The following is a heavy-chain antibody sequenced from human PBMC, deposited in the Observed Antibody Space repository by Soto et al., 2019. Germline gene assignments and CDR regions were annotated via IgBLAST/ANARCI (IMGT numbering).Heavy chain of an antibody. J-gene: IGHJ6*03. V-gene: IGHV3-23*01. CDR2: ISGSGGST. Sequence: PAGSLRLACAASGFTFSSYAMSWVRQAPGKGLEWVSAISGSGGSTYYADSVKGRFTISRDNSKNTLYLQMNSLRAEDTAVYYCAKDRMAAGYYYYYMDVWGKGTAVTVSS. CDR1: GFTFSSYA. CDR3: AKDRMAAGYYYYYMDV. D-gene: IGHD6-13*01.